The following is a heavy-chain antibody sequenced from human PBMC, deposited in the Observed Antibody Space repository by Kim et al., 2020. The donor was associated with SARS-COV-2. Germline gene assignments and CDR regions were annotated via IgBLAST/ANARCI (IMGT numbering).Heavy chain of an antibody. CDR3: ARAIGSGSYYSPYVDY. J-gene: IGHJ4*02. D-gene: IGHD3-10*01. Sequence: LKSRVTISVDTSKNQFSLKLSSVTAADTAVYYCARAIGSGSYYSPYVDYWGQGTLVTVSS. V-gene: IGHV4-59*01.